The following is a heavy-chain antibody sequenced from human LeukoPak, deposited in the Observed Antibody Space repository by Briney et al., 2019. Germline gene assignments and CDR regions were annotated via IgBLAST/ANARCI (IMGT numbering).Heavy chain of an antibody. CDR3: ARRPDIVVVPAALGWFDP. J-gene: IGHJ5*02. CDR2: IYYSGST. V-gene: IGHV4-39*01. D-gene: IGHD2-2*01. CDR1: GGSISSSSYY. Sequence: PSETLSLTCTVSGGSISSSSYYWGWIRQPPGKGLEWIGSIYYSGSTYYNPSLKSRVTISVDTSKNQFSLKLSSVTAADTAVYYCARRPDIVVVPAALGWFDPWGQGTLVTVSS.